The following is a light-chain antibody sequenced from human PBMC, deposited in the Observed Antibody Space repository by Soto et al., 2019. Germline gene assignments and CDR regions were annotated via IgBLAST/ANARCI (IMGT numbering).Light chain of an antibody. CDR2: GAS. Sequence: EIVLTQSPGTLSLSPGERATLSCRASQSVASNYVCWYQQRHGQAPRLLIYGASLRATGIPDRFSGSGSGTDFTLTISRLEAEDFAVYYCQQYGNSPQTFGQGTKVEIQ. J-gene: IGKJ1*01. CDR3: QQYGNSPQT. V-gene: IGKV3-20*01. CDR1: QSVASNY.